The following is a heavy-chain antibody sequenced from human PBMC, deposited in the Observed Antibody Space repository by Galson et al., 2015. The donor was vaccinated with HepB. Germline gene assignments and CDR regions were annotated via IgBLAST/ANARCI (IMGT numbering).Heavy chain of an antibody. D-gene: IGHD6-13*01. V-gene: IGHV3-7*03. CDR2: INEAGTRR. Sequence: SLRLSCAASGFSFSNTWMSWVRQAPGKGLEWVANINEAGTRRDYVDSVKGRFTISRDNTKDSLSLQMNSLRGDDTAVHYCAAAAEWGQGTLVTVSS. CDR1: GFSFSNTW. J-gene: IGHJ4*02. CDR3: AAAAE.